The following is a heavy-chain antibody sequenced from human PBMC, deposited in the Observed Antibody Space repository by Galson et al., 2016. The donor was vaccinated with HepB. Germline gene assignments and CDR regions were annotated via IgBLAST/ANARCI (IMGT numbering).Heavy chain of an antibody. CDR2: IYKTGTT. CDR1: GGSISSYL. Sequence: SETLSLTCNVSGGSISSYLWSWIRQPPGKGLEWIGSIYKTGTTNYSPSLNSRVTLSVDTSKNQFSLKLGSVTTADTAIYYCARGVTGTPYFDFWGQGALVTVSS. D-gene: IGHD2-21*02. CDR3: ARGVTGTPYFDF. J-gene: IGHJ4*02. V-gene: IGHV4-59*01.